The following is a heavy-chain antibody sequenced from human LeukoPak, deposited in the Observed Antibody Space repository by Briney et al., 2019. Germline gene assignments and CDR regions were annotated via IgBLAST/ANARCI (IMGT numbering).Heavy chain of an antibody. CDR2: IYYSGST. D-gene: IGHD4-11*01. V-gene: IGHV4-59*01. Sequence: SETLSLTCTVSGGSIGGYYWSWIRQPPGKGLEWIGYIYYSGSTNYNPSLKSRVTISVDTSKNQFSLRLSSVTAADTAVYYCARVRGNYFPDYWGQGTLVTVSS. CDR1: GGSIGGYY. CDR3: ARVRGNYFPDY. J-gene: IGHJ4*02.